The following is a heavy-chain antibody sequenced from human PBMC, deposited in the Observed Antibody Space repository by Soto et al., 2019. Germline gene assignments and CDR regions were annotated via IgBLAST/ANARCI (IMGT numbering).Heavy chain of an antibody. CDR3: AGRYCSGGSCYGGWFDP. V-gene: IGHV4-34*01. Sequence: QVQLQQWGAGLLKPSETLSLTCAVYGGSFSGYYWSWIRQPPGKGLEWIGEINHSGSTNYNTSLKSRVTISVDTSKNQFSLKLSSVTAADTAVYYCAGRYCSGGSCYGGWFDPWGQGTLVTVSS. CDR2: INHSGST. J-gene: IGHJ5*02. D-gene: IGHD2-15*01. CDR1: GGSFSGYY.